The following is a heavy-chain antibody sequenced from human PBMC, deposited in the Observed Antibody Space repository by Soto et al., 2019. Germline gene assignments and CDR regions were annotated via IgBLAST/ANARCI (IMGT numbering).Heavy chain of an antibody. Sequence: ASVKVSCKASGYPFTSYGIRWVRPASGQGLEWMGWISAYNGNTNYAQKVQGRVTMTTDTSTSTAYMELRSLRSDDTAVYYCARDRSDIVVVVAATRWFDPWGQGTLVTVSS. J-gene: IGHJ5*02. V-gene: IGHV1-18*01. CDR1: GYPFTSYG. D-gene: IGHD2-15*01. CDR3: ARDRSDIVVVVAATRWFDP. CDR2: ISAYNGNT.